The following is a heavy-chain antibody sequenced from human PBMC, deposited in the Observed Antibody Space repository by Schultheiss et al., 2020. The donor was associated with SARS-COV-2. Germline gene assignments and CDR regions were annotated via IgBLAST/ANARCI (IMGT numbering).Heavy chain of an antibody. Sequence: GGSLRLSCAASGFTFSSYAMSWVRQAPGKGLEWVSAISGSGGSTYYADSVKGRFTISRDNSKNTLFLQMRSLRAEDTALYYCAKSQDIVVVPSAIPPLVNHWGQGSLVTVSS. CDR1: GFTFSSYA. V-gene: IGHV3-23*01. CDR3: AKSQDIVVVPSAIPPLVNH. D-gene: IGHD2-2*01. J-gene: IGHJ4*02. CDR2: ISGSGGST.